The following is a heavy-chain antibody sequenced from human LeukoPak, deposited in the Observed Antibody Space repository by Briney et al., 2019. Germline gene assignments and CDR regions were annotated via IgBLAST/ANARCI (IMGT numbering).Heavy chain of an antibody. V-gene: IGHV3-53*01. CDR1: GFTVDSNY. CDR2: IYTGGNT. CDR3: ARGDDSGYYDYFDY. Sequence: GGSLRLPCAASGFTVDSNYLSWVRQAPGKGLEWVSTIYTGGNTYYAASVKGRFTISRDFSKNTVFLHMNSLRAEDTAMYYCARGDDSGYYDYFDYWGQGALVTVSS. J-gene: IGHJ4*02. D-gene: IGHD3-22*01.